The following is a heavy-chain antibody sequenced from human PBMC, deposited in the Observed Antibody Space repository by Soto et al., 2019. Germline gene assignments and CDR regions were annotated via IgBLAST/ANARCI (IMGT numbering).Heavy chain of an antibody. CDR1: GGTFSSYA. Sequence: RPSVKVSCKASGGTFSSYAISWVRQAPGQGLEWMGGIIPIFGTANYAQKFQGRVTITADKSTSTAYMELSSLRSEDTAVYYCARAPYYDLWSGYFDYWGQGTLVTVSS. CDR3: ARAPYYDLWSGYFDY. CDR2: IIPIFGTA. J-gene: IGHJ4*02. D-gene: IGHD3-3*01. V-gene: IGHV1-69*06.